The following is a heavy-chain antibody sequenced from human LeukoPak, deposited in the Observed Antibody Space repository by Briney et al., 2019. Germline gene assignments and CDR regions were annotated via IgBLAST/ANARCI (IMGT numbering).Heavy chain of an antibody. D-gene: IGHD1-1*01. V-gene: IGHV1-3*01. CDR3: ARQYTIGTAGCYFDY. Sequence: GASVKVSCKASGYTFTSYAIHWVRQAPGQRLEWMGWINAGNGNTKYSQKFQARVTLTRDTSATTAYMELSSLRSEDTAVYFCARQYTIGTAGCYFDYWGQGTLVTASS. CDR2: INAGNGNT. J-gene: IGHJ4*02. CDR1: GYTFTSYA.